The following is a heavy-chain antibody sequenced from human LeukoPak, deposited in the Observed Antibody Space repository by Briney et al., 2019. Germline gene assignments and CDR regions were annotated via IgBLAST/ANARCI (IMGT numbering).Heavy chain of an antibody. Sequence: GGSLRLSCAASGFTFSSSWMSWVRQAPGKGLEWVANISPDGNETNYVDSVKGRFTISRDNAKNSLYLQMNSLRAEDTAVYYCARPRVPDSWGQGTLVIVSS. CDR1: GFTFSSSW. CDR2: ISPDGNET. J-gene: IGHJ4*02. V-gene: IGHV3-7*01. CDR3: ARPRVPDS.